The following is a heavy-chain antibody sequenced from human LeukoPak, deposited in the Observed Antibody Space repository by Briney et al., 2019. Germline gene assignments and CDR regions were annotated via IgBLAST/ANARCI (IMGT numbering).Heavy chain of an antibody. CDR2: ISSSSSTI. V-gene: IGHV3-48*01. D-gene: IGHD5-18*01. Sequence: GGSLRLSCAASGFTFSSYSMNWVRQAPGKGLEWVSYISSSSSTIDYVDSVEGRFTISRDNAKNSLYLQMNSLRAEDTAVYYCARDRGYSYGYSDYWGQGTLVTVSP. CDR3: ARDRGYSYGYSDY. CDR1: GFTFSSYS. J-gene: IGHJ4*02.